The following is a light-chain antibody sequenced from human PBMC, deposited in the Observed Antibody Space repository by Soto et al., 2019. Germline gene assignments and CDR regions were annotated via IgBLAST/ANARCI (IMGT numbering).Light chain of an antibody. CDR2: EVT. CDR1: TNDVGGYNY. V-gene: IGLV2-14*01. Sequence: QSVLTQPASVSGSPGQSITISCTGTTNDVGGYNYVSWYQQHPGKAPKLMIYEVTNRPSGVSNRFSGSKSGNTASLTISGLQAEDEADYSCSSFTSTNTVYVFGSGTKVTVL. CDR3: SSFTSTNTVYV. J-gene: IGLJ1*01.